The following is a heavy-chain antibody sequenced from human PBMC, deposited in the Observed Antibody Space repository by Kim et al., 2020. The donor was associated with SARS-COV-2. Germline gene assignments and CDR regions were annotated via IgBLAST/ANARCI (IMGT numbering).Heavy chain of an antibody. J-gene: IGHJ4*02. Sequence: QKFQGRVTMTRNTSISTAYMELSSLRSEDTAVYYCARRYYGSGSYYTIDYWGQGTLVTVSS. D-gene: IGHD3-10*01. CDR3: ARRYYGSGSYYTIDY. V-gene: IGHV1-8*01.